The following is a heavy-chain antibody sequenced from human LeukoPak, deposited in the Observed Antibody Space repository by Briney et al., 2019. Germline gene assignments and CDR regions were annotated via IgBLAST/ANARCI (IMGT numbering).Heavy chain of an antibody. CDR3: ARDPYDTDAFDI. V-gene: IGHV1-18*01. Sequence: ASVKVSCKASGYTFTNYAISWVRQAPGQGLEWMGWISVYNGSTNYAQKLWGRVTMTTDTSTSTAYMELRSLRSDDTAVYYCARDPYDTDAFDIWGQGTMVTVSS. D-gene: IGHD3-22*01. CDR1: GYTFTNYA. CDR2: ISVYNGST. J-gene: IGHJ3*02.